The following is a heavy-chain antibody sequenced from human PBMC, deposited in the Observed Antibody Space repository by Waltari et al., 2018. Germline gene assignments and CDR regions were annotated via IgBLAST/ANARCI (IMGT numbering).Heavy chain of an antibody. D-gene: IGHD5-18*01. CDR1: GYTFTSYD. J-gene: IGHJ4*02. Sequence: QVPLVQSGAEVKKPGASVKVSCKASGYTFTSYDINWVRQATGQGLEWMGVMNPNSGNTGYAQKFQGRVTMTRNTSISTAYMELSSLRSEDTAGYYCARGIQLNGGSEFDYWGQGTLVTVSS. CDR3: ARGIQLNGGSEFDY. CDR2: MNPNSGNT. V-gene: IGHV1-8*01.